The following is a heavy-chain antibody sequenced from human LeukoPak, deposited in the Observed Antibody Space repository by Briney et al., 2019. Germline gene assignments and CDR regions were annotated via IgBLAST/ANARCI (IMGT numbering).Heavy chain of an antibody. J-gene: IGHJ6*03. CDR1: GFTFSSYS. CDR3: ARDLGGDYYYMDV. CDR2: ISSSSYI. V-gene: IGHV3-21*01. Sequence: GGSLRLSCAASGFTFSSYSMNWVRQAPGKGLEWVSSISSSSYIYYADSVKGRFTISRDNAKNSLYLQMNSLRAEDTAVYYCARDLGGDYYYMDVWGKGTTVTVSS. D-gene: IGHD3-16*01.